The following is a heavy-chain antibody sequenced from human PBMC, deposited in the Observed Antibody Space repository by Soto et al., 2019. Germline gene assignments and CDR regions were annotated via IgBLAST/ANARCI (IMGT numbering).Heavy chain of an antibody. CDR1: GGSISSGGYS. CDR2: IYHSGST. D-gene: IGHD3-16*01. V-gene: IGHV4-30-2*01. J-gene: IGHJ5*02. CDR3: ARSDYDYVWGSFSWFDP. Sequence: PSETLSLTCAASGGSISSGGYSWSWIRQPPGKGLEWIGYIYHSGSTYYNPSLKSRVTISVDRSKNQFSLKLSSVTAADTAVYYCARSDYDYVWGSFSWFDPWGQGTLVTVSS.